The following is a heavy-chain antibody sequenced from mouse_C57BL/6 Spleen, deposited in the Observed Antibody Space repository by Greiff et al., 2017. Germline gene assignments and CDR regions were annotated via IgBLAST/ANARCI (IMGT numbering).Heavy chain of an antibody. CDR2: ISDGGSYT. CDR1: GFTFSSYA. V-gene: IGHV5-4*01. D-gene: IGHD4-1*02. J-gene: IGHJ2*01. Sequence: EVQRVESGGGLVKPGGSLKLSCAASGFTFSSYAMSWVRQTPEKRLEWVATISDGGSYTYYPDNVKGRFTISRDNAKNTLYLQMSHLKSEDTAMYYCARDDQLFYFDYWGQGTTLTVSS. CDR3: ARDDQLFYFDY.